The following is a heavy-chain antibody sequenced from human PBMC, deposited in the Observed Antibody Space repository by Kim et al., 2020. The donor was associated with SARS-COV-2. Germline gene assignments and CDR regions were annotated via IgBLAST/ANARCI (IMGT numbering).Heavy chain of an antibody. CDR3: ARLVGYSNYPPGFDY. J-gene: IGHJ4*02. D-gene: IGHD4-4*01. V-gene: IGHV1-69*02. Sequence: PKFQGRVTMTADKSTSTAYMELGSLRSEDTAVYYCARLVGYSNYPPGFDYWGQGTLVTVSS.